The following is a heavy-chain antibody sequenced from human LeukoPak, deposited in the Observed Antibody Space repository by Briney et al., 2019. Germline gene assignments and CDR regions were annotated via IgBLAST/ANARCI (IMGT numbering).Heavy chain of an antibody. Sequence: SETLSLTCTVSGGSISSYYWSWIRQPAGKGLEWIGRIYTSGSTNYNPSLKSRVTMSVDTSKNQFSLKLSSVTAADTAVYYCARSMTTVTTNGWFDPWGQGTLVTVSS. CDR1: GGSISSYY. V-gene: IGHV4-4*07. CDR2: IYTSGST. J-gene: IGHJ5*02. D-gene: IGHD4-17*01. CDR3: ARSMTTVTTNGWFDP.